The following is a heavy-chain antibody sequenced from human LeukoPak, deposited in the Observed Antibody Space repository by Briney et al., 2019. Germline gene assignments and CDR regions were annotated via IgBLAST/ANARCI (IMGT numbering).Heavy chain of an antibody. V-gene: IGHV4-59*10. CDR3: ARVYWSYPAIEYYMDV. J-gene: IGHJ6*03. D-gene: IGHD1-26*01. Sequence: SETLSLTCAVYGGSFSGYYWSWIRQPAGKGLESIGHISTSGSTNYNPSLKSRVTISVDTSKNQFSLKLSSVTAADTAVYYCARVYWSYPAIEYYMDVWGKGTTVTVSS. CDR1: GGSFSGYY. CDR2: ISTSGST.